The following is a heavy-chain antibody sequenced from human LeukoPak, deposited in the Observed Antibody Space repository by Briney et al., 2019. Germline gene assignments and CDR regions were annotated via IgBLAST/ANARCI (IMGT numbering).Heavy chain of an antibody. Sequence: ASVKVSCKASGYTFAGYGISWVRQAPGQGLEWMGWISGYNGDTNYAQKLQGRVTMTTDTSSNTAYMELRSLRSDDTAVYYCARRLGLRWDLQAFDIWGQGTMVTVSS. CDR2: ISGYNGDT. CDR1: GYTFAGYG. CDR3: ARRLGLRWDLQAFDI. D-gene: IGHD4-23*01. J-gene: IGHJ3*02. V-gene: IGHV1-18*01.